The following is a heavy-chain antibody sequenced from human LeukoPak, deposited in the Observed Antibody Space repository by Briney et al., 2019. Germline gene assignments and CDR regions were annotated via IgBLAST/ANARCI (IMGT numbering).Heavy chain of an antibody. J-gene: IGHJ4*02. Sequence: PGGSLRLSCAASGFTFSSYGMSWVRQAPGKGLEWVSAISGSGGSTYYADSVKGRFTISRDNSKNTLYLQMNSLRAEDTAVYYCAKDPGSYLTAGKGAFDYWGQGTLVTVSS. V-gene: IGHV3-23*01. D-gene: IGHD1-26*01. CDR3: AKDPGSYLTAGKGAFDY. CDR2: ISGSGGST. CDR1: GFTFSSYG.